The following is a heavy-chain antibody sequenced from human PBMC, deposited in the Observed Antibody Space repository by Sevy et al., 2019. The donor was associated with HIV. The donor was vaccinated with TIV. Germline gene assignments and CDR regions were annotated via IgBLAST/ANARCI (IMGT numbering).Heavy chain of an antibody. CDR3: AKGSLEWLSALDY. J-gene: IGHJ4*02. Sequence: GGSLRLSCAASEFTFISYAMSWVRQAPGKGLEWVSAITGSGGTTYYADSVRGRFTISRDNSNYTLYLQMTSLGAEDTAVYYCAKGSLEWLSALDYWGQGTLVTVSS. CDR2: ITGSGGTT. CDR1: EFTFISYA. D-gene: IGHD3-3*01. V-gene: IGHV3-23*01.